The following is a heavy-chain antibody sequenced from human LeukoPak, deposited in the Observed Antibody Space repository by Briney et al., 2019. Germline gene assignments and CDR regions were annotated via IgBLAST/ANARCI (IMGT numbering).Heavy chain of an antibody. Sequence: SETLSLTCTVSGGSISSYYWSWIRQPPGKGLEWIGYIYYSGSTNYNPSLKSRVTISVDTSKNQFSLKLSSVTAADTAVYYCARGAGTELFDPWGQGTLATVSS. CDR2: IYYSGST. D-gene: IGHD1-1*01. J-gene: IGHJ5*02. CDR1: GGSISSYY. V-gene: IGHV4-59*01. CDR3: ARGAGTELFDP.